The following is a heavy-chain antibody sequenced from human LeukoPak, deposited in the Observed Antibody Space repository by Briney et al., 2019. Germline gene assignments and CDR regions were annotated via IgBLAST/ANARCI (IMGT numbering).Heavy chain of an antibody. Sequence: GGSLRLSCAASGFTFSSYEMNWVRQAPGKGLEWVSYISSSGSTIYYADSVKGRFTISRDNAKNSLYLQMNSLRAEDTAVYYCARDGGSGICSDAFDIWGQGTMVTVSS. D-gene: IGHD3-10*01. V-gene: IGHV3-48*03. J-gene: IGHJ3*02. CDR3: ARDGGSGICSDAFDI. CDR1: GFTFSSYE. CDR2: ISSSGSTI.